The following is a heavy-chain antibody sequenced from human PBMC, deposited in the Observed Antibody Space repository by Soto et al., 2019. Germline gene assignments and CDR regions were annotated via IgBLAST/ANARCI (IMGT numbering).Heavy chain of an antibody. Sequence: SETLSLTCAFSVGSFSGYYWTCVRQPPGKWLEWIGAVNNRGNTYNPSLKSRVTMSVDTSKNQFSLKLTSVTAADTAVYYCARDGFCSGNNCRIGNWFEPWGQGTLVIVSS. CDR2: VNNRGNT. CDR1: VGSFSGYY. V-gene: IGHV4-34*01. J-gene: IGHJ5*02. CDR3: ARDGFCSGNNCRIGNWFEP. D-gene: IGHD2-2*03.